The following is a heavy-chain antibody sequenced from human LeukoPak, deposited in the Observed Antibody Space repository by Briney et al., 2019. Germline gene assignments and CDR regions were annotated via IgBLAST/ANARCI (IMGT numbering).Heavy chain of an antibody. J-gene: IGHJ4*02. Sequence: GRSLRLSCAASGFTFSSYAMHWVRQAPGKGLEWVAVISYDGSNKYYADSVKGRFTFSRDNSKNTLYLQMNSLRAEDTAVYYCAKALLPSRYKFDYWGQGTLVTVSS. CDR1: GFTFSSYA. D-gene: IGHD3-16*02. V-gene: IGHV3-30-3*01. CDR3: AKALLPSRYKFDY. CDR2: ISYDGSNK.